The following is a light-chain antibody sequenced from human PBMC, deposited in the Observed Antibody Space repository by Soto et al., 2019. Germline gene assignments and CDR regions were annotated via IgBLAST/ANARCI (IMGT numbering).Light chain of an antibody. Sequence: QSALTQPRSVSGSPGQSVTISCTGTSSDVGGCNYVSWYRQLPGKAPKLMIYDVSKRPSGVPDRFSGSKSGNTASLTISGLQAEDEADYYCCSYASSQSRYVFGTGTKLTVL. CDR3: CSYASSQSRYV. J-gene: IGLJ1*01. CDR1: SSDVGGCNY. V-gene: IGLV2-11*01. CDR2: DVS.